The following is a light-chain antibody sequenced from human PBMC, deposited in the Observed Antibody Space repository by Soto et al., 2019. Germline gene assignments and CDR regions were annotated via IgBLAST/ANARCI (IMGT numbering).Light chain of an antibody. V-gene: IGKV3-15*01. CDR3: QQYKNWPPWT. CDR1: QSVSSN. Sequence: EIVMTQSPATLSVSPGERATLSCRASQSVSSNLAWYQQKPGQAPRLLIYGASTMATGIPARFSGSGSGTEFPLALSSLQSEDFAVYYCQQYKNWPPWTFGQGTKVEIK. J-gene: IGKJ1*01. CDR2: GAS.